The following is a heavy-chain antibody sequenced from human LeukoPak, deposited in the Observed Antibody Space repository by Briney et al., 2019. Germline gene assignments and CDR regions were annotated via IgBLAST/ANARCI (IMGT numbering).Heavy chain of an antibody. CDR1: GYTFTDSY. V-gene: IGHV1-2*02. D-gene: IGHD3-10*01. CDR2: INPKTGGT. J-gene: IGHJ4*02. Sequence: ASVKVSCKASGYTFTDSYMHWVRQAPGQGLEWMGWINPKTGGTNYAQRFQGRVTMARDTSIRTAYMELNSLRSDDTAVYYCARDGRLTIFVRGIITEGSPPKNWGQGTLVTVSS. CDR3: ARDGRLTIFVRGIITEGSPPKN.